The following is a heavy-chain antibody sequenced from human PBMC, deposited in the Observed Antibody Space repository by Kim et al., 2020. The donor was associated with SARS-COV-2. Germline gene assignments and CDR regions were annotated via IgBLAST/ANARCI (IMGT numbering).Heavy chain of an antibody. V-gene: IGHV1-18*04. CDR2: ISAYNGNT. J-gene: IGHJ6*02. Sequence: ASVNVSCKASGYTFFSYGISWVRQAPGQGLEWMGWISAYNGNTSYAQKLQGRVTLTTDTSTSTAYMVLRSLRSDDTAVYYCSRQALTPYALNVWGQGTTVTVSS. CDR3: SRQALTPYALNV. CDR1: GYTFFSYG.